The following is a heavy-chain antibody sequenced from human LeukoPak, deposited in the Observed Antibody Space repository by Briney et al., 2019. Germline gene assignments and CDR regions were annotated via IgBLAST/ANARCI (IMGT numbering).Heavy chain of an antibody. D-gene: IGHD6-13*01. CDR1: GVSISNYY. J-gene: IGHJ5*02. CDR3: ARGPLMSAGGGVDP. V-gene: IGHV4-4*07. Sequence: PSETLSLTCSVPGVSISNYYWSWIRQSAGKGLEWIGRVSISGGTNYNPSLTSRVSMSIDTSKSQFSLKLTSVTAADTAVYYCARGPLMSAGGGVDPWGQGTLVTVSS. CDR2: VSISGGT.